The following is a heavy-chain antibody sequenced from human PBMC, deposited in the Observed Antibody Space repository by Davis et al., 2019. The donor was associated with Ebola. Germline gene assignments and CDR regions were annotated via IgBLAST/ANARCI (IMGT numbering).Heavy chain of an antibody. J-gene: IGHJ6*04. CDR2: IKPDGSQK. CDR3: ARLGIAVAGPLYYYYGMDV. Sequence: ESLKISCAASGFTFSGYWMTWGRQAPGKGLEWVANIKPDGSQKYYVDSVKGRFTISRDNSKNTLYLQMNSLRAEDTAVYYCARLGIAVAGPLYYYYGMDVWGKGTTVTVSS. V-gene: IGHV3-7*01. D-gene: IGHD6-19*01. CDR1: GFTFSGYW.